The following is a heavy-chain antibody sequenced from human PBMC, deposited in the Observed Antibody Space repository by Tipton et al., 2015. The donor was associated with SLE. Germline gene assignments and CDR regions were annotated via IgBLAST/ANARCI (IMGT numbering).Heavy chain of an antibody. CDR2: INHSGST. CDR3: ARRCAEGLGY. Sequence: TLSLTCAFYGGSFSVYYWTWIRQPPGRGLEWIGEINHSGSTNYNPSLKSRVTISVDTSKNQFSLKLRSVTAADAAVYYCARRCAEGLGYWGQGTPVTVSS. V-gene: IGHV4-34*01. D-gene: IGHD4/OR15-4a*01. CDR1: GGSFSVYY. J-gene: IGHJ4*02.